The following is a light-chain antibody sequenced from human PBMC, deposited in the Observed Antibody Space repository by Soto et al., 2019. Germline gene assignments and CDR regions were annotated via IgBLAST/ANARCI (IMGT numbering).Light chain of an antibody. J-gene: IGKJ1*01. CDR1: QSISTS. CDR3: QHCDSYWT. V-gene: IGKV1-5*03. CDR2: KAS. Sequence: DIQMTQSPSTLSASVGDRVTITCRASQSISTSLAWYQQKPGKAPKVLIYKASSLESGDPSRFSVSGSGTEFTLTISSLQPDDFATYYCQHCDSYWTFGQGTKVELK.